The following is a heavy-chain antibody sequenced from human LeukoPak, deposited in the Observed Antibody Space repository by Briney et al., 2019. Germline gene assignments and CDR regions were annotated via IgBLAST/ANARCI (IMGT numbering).Heavy chain of an antibody. D-gene: IGHD3-3*01. V-gene: IGHV4-39*01. CDR2: IHYSGNT. CDR1: GGSPSSSNYY. J-gene: IGHJ4*02. Sequence: SETLSLTCTVSGGSPSSSNYYWGWLRQPPGRGLEWIGGIHYSGNTYYNPSLKSRVTISVDTSKNQFSLKLSSVTAADTAVYYCARLGAGPTYYDFWSGYSSFYFDYWGQGTLVTVSS. CDR3: ARLGAGPTYYDFWSGYSSFYFDY.